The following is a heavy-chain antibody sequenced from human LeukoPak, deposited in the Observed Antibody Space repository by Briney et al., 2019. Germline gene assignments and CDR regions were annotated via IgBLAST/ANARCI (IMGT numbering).Heavy chain of an antibody. CDR3: ARVMRYQLSDY. J-gene: IGHJ4*02. D-gene: IGHD2-2*01. CDR1: GYSFTTYW. Sequence: GEPLQISCNGSGYSFTTYWIGWIRQIPGKRLEWMGIIYPGDSDTRYSPSFQGQVTISADKSISTAYLQWSSLKASDTAMYYCARVMRYQLSDYWGQGTLVTVSS. V-gene: IGHV5-51*01. CDR2: IYPGDSDT.